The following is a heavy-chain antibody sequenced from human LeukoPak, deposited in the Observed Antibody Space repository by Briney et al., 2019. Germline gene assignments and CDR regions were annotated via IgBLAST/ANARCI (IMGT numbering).Heavy chain of an antibody. V-gene: IGHV3-30*04. CDR2: ISYDGSNK. J-gene: IGHJ4*02. CDR1: GFTFSSYA. Sequence: GGSLRLSCAASGFTFSSYAMHWVRQAPGKGLEWVAVISYDGSNKYYADSVKGRFTISRDNSKNTLYLQMNSLRAEDTAVYYCARVRRVSSWYGDYWGQGTLVTVSS. CDR3: ARVRRVSSWYGDY. D-gene: IGHD6-13*01.